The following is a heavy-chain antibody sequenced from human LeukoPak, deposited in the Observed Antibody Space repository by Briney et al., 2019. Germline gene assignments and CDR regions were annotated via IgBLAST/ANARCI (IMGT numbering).Heavy chain of an antibody. CDR2: IKHDGSEK. CDR3: ARSPRSSHYYMDV. Sequence: GGSLRLSCAASGFTFRNYWMSWVRQASGKGLEWVANIKHDGSEKYYVDSMRGRFTISRDNAKNSLYLQINSLRAEDTGVYYCARSPRSSHYYMDVWGKGTTVTISS. V-gene: IGHV3-7*01. CDR1: GFTFRNYW. J-gene: IGHJ6*03.